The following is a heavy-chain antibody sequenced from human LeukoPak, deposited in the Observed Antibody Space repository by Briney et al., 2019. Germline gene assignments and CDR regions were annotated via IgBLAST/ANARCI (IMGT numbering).Heavy chain of an antibody. CDR3: ARHAGSSGYPSSFDY. Sequence: SETLSLTCTVSGGSISSSSYYWGWIRQPPGKGLEWIGSIYYGGNTYYNPSLKSRVTISVDTSKNYFSLKLSSVTAADTAVYYCARHAGSSGYPSSFDYWGQGTLVTVSS. CDR1: GGSISSSSYY. J-gene: IGHJ4*02. V-gene: IGHV4-39*01. D-gene: IGHD3-22*01. CDR2: IYYGGNT.